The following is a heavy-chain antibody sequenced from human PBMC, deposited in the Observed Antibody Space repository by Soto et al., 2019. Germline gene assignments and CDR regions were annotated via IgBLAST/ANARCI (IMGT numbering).Heavy chain of an antibody. Sequence: QVQLQESGPGLVKPSETLSLTCTVSGGSISSYYWSWIRQPPGKGLEWIGYIYYSGSTNYNPPLTXRXTISVDTSKNQFSLKLSSVTAAATAVYYCARPTYNSGSPFDYWGQGTLVTVSS. CDR2: IYYSGST. CDR1: GGSISSYY. D-gene: IGHD1-20*01. CDR3: ARPTYNSGSPFDY. J-gene: IGHJ4*02. V-gene: IGHV4-59*01.